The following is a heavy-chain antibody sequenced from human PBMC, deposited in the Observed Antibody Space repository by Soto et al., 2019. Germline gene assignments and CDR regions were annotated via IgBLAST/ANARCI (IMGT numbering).Heavy chain of an antibody. CDR2: IYYSGST. D-gene: IGHD2-15*01. V-gene: IGHV4-39*01. CDR1: GGSISSSSYY. J-gene: IGHJ4*02. CDR3: ARQHSWRGVVVAATGSGFDY. Sequence: SETLSLTCTVSGGSISSSSYYWGWIRQPPGKGLEWIGSIYYSGSTYYNPSLKSRVTISVDTSKNQFSLKLSSVTAAETAVYYCARQHSWRGVVVAATGSGFDYWGQGTLVTVSS.